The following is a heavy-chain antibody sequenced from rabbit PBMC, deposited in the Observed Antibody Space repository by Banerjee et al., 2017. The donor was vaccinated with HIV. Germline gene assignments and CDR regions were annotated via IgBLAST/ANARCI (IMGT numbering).Heavy chain of an antibody. D-gene: IGHD7-1*01. V-gene: IGHV1S45*01. CDR1: GFSFSSKYV. CDR3: ARWDPILVALNL. CDR2: INTSSGNA. Sequence: QEQLEESGGDLVKPEGSLTLTCTASGFSFSSKYVMCWVRQAPGKGLEWIACINTSSGNAVYASWAKGRFTISRTSSTTVTLQMTSLTAADTATYFCARWDPILVALNLWGQGTLVTVS. J-gene: IGHJ4*01.